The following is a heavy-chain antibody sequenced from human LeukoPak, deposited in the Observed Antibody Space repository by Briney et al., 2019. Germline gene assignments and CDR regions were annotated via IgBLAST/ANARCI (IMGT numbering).Heavy chain of an antibody. CDR2: MNPNSGNT. V-gene: IGHV1-8*01. CDR1: GYTFTSYD. CDR3: ARDQSPMIVVASPSWFDP. Sequence: GASVKVSCEASGYTFTSYDINWVRQATGQGLEWMGWMNPNSGNTGYAQNFQGRVTMTRNTSISTAYMQLSSLRSEDTAVYYCARDQSPMIVVASPSWFDPWGQGTLVTVSS. D-gene: IGHD3-22*01. J-gene: IGHJ5*02.